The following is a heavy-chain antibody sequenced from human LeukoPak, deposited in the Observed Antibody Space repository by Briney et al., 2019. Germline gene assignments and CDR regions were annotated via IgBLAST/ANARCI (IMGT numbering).Heavy chain of an antibody. J-gene: IGHJ6*02. CDR1: GGTFSNYT. CDR3: ARVGSPSPDWGSYNYGMDV. Sequence: GASVKVSCKASGGTFSNYTINWVRQAPGQGLEWMGRIIPMLGMANYAQKFQGRVTITADKSTSTAYMDLSSLRSEDTAMYYCARVGSPSPDWGSYNYGMDVWGQGTTVTVSS. CDR2: IIPMLGMA. V-gene: IGHV1-69*02. D-gene: IGHD2-2*01.